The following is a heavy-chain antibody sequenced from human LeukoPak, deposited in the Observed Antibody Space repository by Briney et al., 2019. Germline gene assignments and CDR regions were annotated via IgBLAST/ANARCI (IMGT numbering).Heavy chain of an antibody. CDR2: TYYRSKWYN. J-gene: IGHJ4*02. Sequence: SQTLSLICAISGVSVSSNSAAWNWIRQSPSRGLDWLERTYYRSKWYNDYAVSVKSRITINPDTSKNQFSLQLNSVTPEDTAVYYCARELVYSSSWFTYYFYYWGQGTLVTVSS. CDR3: ARELVYSSSWFTYYFYY. CDR1: GVSVSSNSAA. V-gene: IGHV6-1*01. D-gene: IGHD6-13*01.